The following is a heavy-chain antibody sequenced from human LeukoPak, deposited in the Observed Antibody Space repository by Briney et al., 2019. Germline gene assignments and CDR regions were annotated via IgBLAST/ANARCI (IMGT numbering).Heavy chain of an antibody. D-gene: IGHD4-23*01. Sequence: GGSLRLSCTASGFTFSDYYMSWIRQTPGKGLEWLSYISTRDNTIQYADSVKGRFTISRDNANNSVFLQMDNLRAEDSAIYYCARGARWAYYFDYWGQGSLVTVSS. CDR3: ARGARWAYYFDY. CDR2: ISTRDNTI. J-gene: IGHJ4*02. V-gene: IGHV3-11*01. CDR1: GFTFSDYY.